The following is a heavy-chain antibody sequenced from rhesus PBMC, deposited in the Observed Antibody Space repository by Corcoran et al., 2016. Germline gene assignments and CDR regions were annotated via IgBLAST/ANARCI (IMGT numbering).Heavy chain of an antibody. J-gene: IGHJ4*01. CDR2: MVVGTGST. Sequence: QVQLQESGPGLVKSSETLSLTCAVSGVSLSRHYWDWIRQAPGKGLDGIAHMVVGTGSTHYNSSLRSRVTISKETSKSTFSLELRSVTAADTAVYYCVRERPGNSYRQYFDYWGQGVLVTVSS. D-gene: IGHD5-12*01. CDR3: VRERPGNSYRQYFDY. CDR1: GVSLSRHY. V-gene: IGHV4S5*01.